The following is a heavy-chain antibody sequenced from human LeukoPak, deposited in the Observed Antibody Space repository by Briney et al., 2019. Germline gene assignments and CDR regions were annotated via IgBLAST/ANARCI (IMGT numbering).Heavy chain of an antibody. CDR3: AKDPNWNGQFDH. V-gene: IGHV3-23*01. CDR2: ISGSGGST. Sequence: GGSLRLSCAASGFTFSSYAITWVRQAPGKGLEWVSAISGSGGSTYYADSVKGRFTISRDNSKNTLYLQMNSLRAEDTAVYYCAKDPNWNGQFDHWGQGTLVTVSS. CDR1: GFTFSSYA. D-gene: IGHD1-1*01. J-gene: IGHJ4*02.